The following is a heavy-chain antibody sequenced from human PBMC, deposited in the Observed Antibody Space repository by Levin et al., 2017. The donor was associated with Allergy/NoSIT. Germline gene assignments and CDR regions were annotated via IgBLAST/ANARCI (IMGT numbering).Heavy chain of an antibody. D-gene: IGHD7-27*01. V-gene: IGHV3-21*01. CDR1: GFTFSSYG. CDR3: ARENLKTGDGVVGYFDY. Sequence: GGSLRLSCAASGFTFSSYGMNWVRQAPGKGLEWVSSITSTHSYIYYADSLKGRFTISRDNAKNSLYLQVNSLRAEDTAVYYCARENLKTGDGVVGYFDYWGQGTLVTVSS. J-gene: IGHJ4*02. CDR2: ITSTHSYI.